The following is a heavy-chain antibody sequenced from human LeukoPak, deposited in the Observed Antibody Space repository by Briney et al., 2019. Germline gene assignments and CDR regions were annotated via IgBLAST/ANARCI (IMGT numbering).Heavy chain of an antibody. J-gene: IGHJ4*02. D-gene: IGHD1-1*01. CDR2: IYSGGST. Sequence: PGGSLRLSCADSGFTVRSNYMSWVRQAPGKGLEWALVIYSGGSTYYADSVKGRFTISRDNSKNTLYLQMNSLRAEDTAVYYCAKLATGGRDYWGQGTLVTVSS. CDR3: AKLATGGRDY. V-gene: IGHV3-53*01. CDR1: GFTVRSNY.